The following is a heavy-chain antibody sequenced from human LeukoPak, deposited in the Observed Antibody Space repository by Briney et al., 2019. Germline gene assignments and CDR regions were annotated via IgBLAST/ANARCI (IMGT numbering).Heavy chain of an antibody. Sequence: ASVKVSCKASGYTFTSYGISWVRQAPGQGLEWMGWISAYNGNTNYAQKLQGRVTMTTDTSTSTAYMELRSLRSDDTAVYYCARDPPCARRDGYNWDYWGQGTLVTVSS. CDR3: ARDPPCARRDGYNWDY. V-gene: IGHV1-18*01. CDR2: ISAYNGNT. J-gene: IGHJ4*02. D-gene: IGHD5-24*01. CDR1: GYTFTSYG.